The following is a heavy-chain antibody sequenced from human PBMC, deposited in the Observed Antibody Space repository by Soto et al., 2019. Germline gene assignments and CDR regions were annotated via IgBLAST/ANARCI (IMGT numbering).Heavy chain of an antibody. CDR2: IKSKTDGGTT. D-gene: IGHD3-3*01. V-gene: IGHV3-15*01. Sequence: PGGSLRLSCAASGFTFSNAWMSWVRQAPGKGLEWVGRIKSKTDGGTTDYAAPVKGRFTISRDDSKNTPYLQMNSLKTEDTAVYYCTTEYFGYDFWSGLLWGHGTLVTVCS. CDR3: TTEYFGYDFWSGLL. CDR1: GFTFSNAW. J-gene: IGHJ4*01.